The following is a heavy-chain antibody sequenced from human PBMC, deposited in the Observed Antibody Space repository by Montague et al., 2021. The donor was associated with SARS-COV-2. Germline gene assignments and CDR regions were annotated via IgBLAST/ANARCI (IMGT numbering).Heavy chain of an antibody. Sequence: PALVKPTQTLTLTCTFSGFSLSTSGMCVSWIRQPPGKALEWLARIDWDDDKYYSTSLKTRLTISKDTSKNQVVLTMTNMDPVDTATYYCARTHCDILPGYYYDMDVWGQGTTGTVSS. CDR2: IDWDDDK. CDR3: ARTHCDILPGYYYDMDV. V-gene: IGHV2-70*11. J-gene: IGHJ6*02. CDR1: GFSLSTSGMC. D-gene: IGHD3-9*01.